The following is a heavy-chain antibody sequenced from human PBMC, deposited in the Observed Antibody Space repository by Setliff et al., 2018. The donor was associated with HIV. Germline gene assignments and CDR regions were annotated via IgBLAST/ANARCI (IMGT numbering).Heavy chain of an antibody. Sequence: SETLSLTCAVSGYSISSGYYWGWIRQPPGKGLEWIGSIYHSGSTYYNPSLKSRVTISVDTSKNQFSLKLSSVTAADTAVYYCASLFYYNRIDYWGQGTLVTVSA. CDR1: GYSISSGYY. CDR3: ASLFYYNRIDY. J-gene: IGHJ4*02. V-gene: IGHV4-38-2*01. D-gene: IGHD2-21*01. CDR2: IYHSGST.